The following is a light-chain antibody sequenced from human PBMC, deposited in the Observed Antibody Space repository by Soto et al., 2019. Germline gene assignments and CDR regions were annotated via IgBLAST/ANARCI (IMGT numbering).Light chain of an antibody. V-gene: IGKV2D-29*01. CDR2: EGS. J-gene: IGKJ2*01. Sequence: DVVGTQTPLSLSVTRGQSASISCKCSQSLLQSDGKTYLYWYLQRPGQPPQVLIYEGSNRFSGVPDRFSGSGSGTDFTLKISRVEAEDVGVYYCLQSAHLPRTFGQGTKVDI. CDR1: QSLLQSDGKTY. CDR3: LQSAHLPRT.